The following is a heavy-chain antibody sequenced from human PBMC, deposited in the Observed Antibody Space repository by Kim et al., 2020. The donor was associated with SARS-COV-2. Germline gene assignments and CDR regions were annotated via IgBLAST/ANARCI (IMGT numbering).Heavy chain of an antibody. CDR2: ISPDSSTI. Sequence: GGSLRLSCAASGFTFSRYSMIWVRQAPGKGLEWISYISPDSSTIYYADSVKGRFTISRDNAKNSLYLQMNSLRVEDTAVYFCARDNWSDYWGQGTLVTVSS. V-gene: IGHV3-48*04. CDR1: GFTFSRYS. D-gene: IGHD3-3*01. CDR3: ARDNWSDY. J-gene: IGHJ4*02.